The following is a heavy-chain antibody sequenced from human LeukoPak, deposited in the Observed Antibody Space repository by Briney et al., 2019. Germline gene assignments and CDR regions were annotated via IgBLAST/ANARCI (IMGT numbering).Heavy chain of an antibody. Sequence: GASVKVSCKASGYTFTGYYMHWVRQAPGQGLEWMGLINPNSGGTNYAQKFQGRVTMTRDTSISTAYMELSRLRSDDTAVYYCARGPLAANHAGLRDYWGQGTLVTVSS. CDR3: ARGPLAANHAGLRDY. J-gene: IGHJ4*02. V-gene: IGHV1-2*06. CDR1: GYTFTGYY. CDR2: INPNSGGT. D-gene: IGHD2-15*01.